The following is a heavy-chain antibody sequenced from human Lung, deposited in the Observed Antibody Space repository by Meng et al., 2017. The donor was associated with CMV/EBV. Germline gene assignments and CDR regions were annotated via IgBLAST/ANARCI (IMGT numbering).Heavy chain of an antibody. CDR1: GDIVSSTRAA. Sequence: HLQQSGPRLARPSPTLSLTFALSGDIVSSTRAAWHWIRQSPSRGLKWLGRTYYRSKWYHEYAVSVKSRITISPDTPKNQFSLQLNSMTPEDAAVYYCARGINGGCGDWGQGTLVTVSS. D-gene: IGHD4-23*01. CDR2: TYYRSKWYH. CDR3: ARGINGGCGD. V-gene: IGHV6-1*01. J-gene: IGHJ4*02.